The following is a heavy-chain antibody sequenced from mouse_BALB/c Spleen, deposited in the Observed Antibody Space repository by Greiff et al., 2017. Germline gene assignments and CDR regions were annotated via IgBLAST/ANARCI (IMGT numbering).Heavy chain of an antibody. D-gene: IGHD4-1*02. CDR3: ARSATGSAMDY. CDR1: GYTFTSYW. Sequence: VQGVESGAELARPGASVKLSCKASGYTFTSYWMQWVKQRPGQGLEWIGAIYPGDGDTRYTQKFKGKATLTADKSSSTAYMQLSSLASEDSAVYYCARSATGSAMDYWGQGTSVTVSS. V-gene: IGHV1-87*01. CDR2: IYPGDGDT. J-gene: IGHJ4*01.